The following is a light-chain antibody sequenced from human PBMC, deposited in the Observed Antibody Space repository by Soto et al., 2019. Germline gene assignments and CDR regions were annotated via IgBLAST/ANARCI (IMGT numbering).Light chain of an antibody. CDR2: GAS. V-gene: IGKV3-15*01. CDR3: QQYNNWPTDT. CDR1: QSVSSN. J-gene: IGKJ2*01. Sequence: EIVVTQSPATLSVSPGERATLSCRASQSVSSNLAWYQQKPGQAPRLLIYGASTRATGVPARFSGSGSGTEFTLTISSLQSEDFAVYYCQQYNNWPTDTFGQGTKLEIK.